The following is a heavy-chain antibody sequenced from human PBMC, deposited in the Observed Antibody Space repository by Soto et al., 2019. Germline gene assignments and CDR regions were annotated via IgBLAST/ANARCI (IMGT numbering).Heavy chain of an antibody. J-gene: IGHJ4*01. CDR3: VKGGDFDH. Sequence: PGGSVRLSCSASGFTFSSYAMHWVRQAPGKGVEYVSAISSSGGSTYYGDSVKGRFTISRDNSKNTVYLQMSSLRAVDAGVYYGVKGGDFDHWGHGSLVTVSS. CDR2: ISSSGGST. D-gene: IGHD5-12*01. V-gene: IGHV3-64D*06. CDR1: GFTFSSYA.